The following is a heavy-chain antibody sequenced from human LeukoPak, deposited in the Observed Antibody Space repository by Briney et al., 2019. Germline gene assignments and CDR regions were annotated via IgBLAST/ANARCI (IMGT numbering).Heavy chain of an antibody. V-gene: IGHV4-39*01. CDR3: ARPGGSNWFDP. Sequence: SETLSLTCTVSGGSISSSSYYWGWIRQPPGKGLEWIGSIYYSGSTYYNPSLKSRVTISVDTSKNQFSLKLSSVTAADTAVYYCARPGGSNWFDPWGQGTLVTVSS. CDR2: IYYSGST. D-gene: IGHD2-15*01. CDR1: GGSISSSSYY. J-gene: IGHJ5*02.